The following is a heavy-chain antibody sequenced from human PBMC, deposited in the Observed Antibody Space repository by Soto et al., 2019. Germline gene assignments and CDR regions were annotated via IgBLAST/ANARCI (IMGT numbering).Heavy chain of an antibody. CDR3: EREITMVRGVHYYFDY. CDR1: GFTFSDYY. D-gene: IGHD3-10*01. J-gene: IGHJ4*02. CDR2: ISSSSSYT. V-gene: IGHV3-11*06. Sequence: QVQLVESGGGLVKPGGSLRLSCAASGFTFSDYYMSWIRQAPGKGLEWVSYISSSSSYTNYADSVKGRFTISRDNAKNSLYLQMNSLRAEDTAVYYCEREITMVRGVHYYFDYWGQGTLVTVSS.